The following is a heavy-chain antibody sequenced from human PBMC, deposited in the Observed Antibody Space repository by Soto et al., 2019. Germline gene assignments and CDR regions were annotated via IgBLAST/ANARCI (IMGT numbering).Heavy chain of an antibody. V-gene: IGHV1-3*01. CDR2: INAGNGNT. CDR3: ARGGLGSPFDY. D-gene: IGHD3-10*01. J-gene: IGHJ4*02. Sequence: GASVKVSCKACGDSFTSYAMHWVRQAPGQRLEWMGWINAGNGNTKYSEKFQGRVTITRDTSASTAYMELSSLRSEDTAVYYCARGGLGSPFDYWGQGTPVTVSS. CDR1: GDSFTSYA.